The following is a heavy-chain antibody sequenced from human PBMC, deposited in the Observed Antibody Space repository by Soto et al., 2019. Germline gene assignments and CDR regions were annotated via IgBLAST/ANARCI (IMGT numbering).Heavy chain of an antibody. CDR3: ARAHSGGYYGVTARYFDY. V-gene: IGHV4-4*02. CDR2: IYHGGNI. Sequence: SETLSLTCAVSGDSINSSDWWNWVRQPPGKGLEWIGEIYHGGNIYYNPSLKSRVTISIDKSKNQFSLNLRSVTAADTAVYYCARAHSGGYYGVTARYFDYWGQGTLVTVSS. D-gene: IGHD1-26*01. CDR1: GDSINSSDW. J-gene: IGHJ4*02.